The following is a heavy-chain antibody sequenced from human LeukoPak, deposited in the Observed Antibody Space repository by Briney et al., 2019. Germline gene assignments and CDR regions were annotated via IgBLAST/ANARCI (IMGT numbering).Heavy chain of an antibody. CDR3: ARHVYSVSRYISYYGLDV. V-gene: IGHV4-34*01. Sequence: SETLSLTCAVYGGSFSGYYWSWIRQPPGKGLEWIGEINHSGSTNYNPSLESRVTISVDTSKNQFSLKLSSVTAADTAAYYCARHVYSVSRYISYYGLDVWGQGTTVTVSS. D-gene: IGHD6-13*01. CDR2: INHSGST. CDR1: GGSFSGYY. J-gene: IGHJ6*02.